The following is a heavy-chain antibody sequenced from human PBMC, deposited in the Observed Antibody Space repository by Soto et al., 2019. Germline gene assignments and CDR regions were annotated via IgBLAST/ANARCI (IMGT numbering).Heavy chain of an antibody. V-gene: IGHV3-7*01. CDR3: VRAGGVGATWSWFNP. D-gene: IGHD1-26*01. CDR2: IKEDGSEK. J-gene: IGHJ5*02. CDR1: KFTFSNYW. Sequence: PGGSLRLSCVASKFTFSNYWMTWVRQAPGKGLEWVANIKEDGSEKYYVDSVKGRFTISRENVKNSMFLQMNSLRADDTAVYYCVRAGGVGATWSWFNPWGQGSLVTVSS.